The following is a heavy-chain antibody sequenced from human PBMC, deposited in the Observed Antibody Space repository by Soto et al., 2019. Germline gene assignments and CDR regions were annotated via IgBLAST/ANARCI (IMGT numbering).Heavy chain of an antibody. V-gene: IGHV3-73*01. CDR3: IRHSYYDFWGAPAY. CDR2: IRSKANSYAT. Sequence: GGSLRLSCAASGFTFSGSAMHWVRQASGKGLEWVGRIRSKANSYATTYAASVKGRFTFSRDDSENTADLQMKSLKNEETGVFYCIRHSYYDFWGAPAYWGQGTLVTVSS. J-gene: IGHJ4*02. D-gene: IGHD3-3*01. CDR1: GFTFSGSA.